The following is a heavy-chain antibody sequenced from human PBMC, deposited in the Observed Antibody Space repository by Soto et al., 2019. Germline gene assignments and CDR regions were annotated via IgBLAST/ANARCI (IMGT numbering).Heavy chain of an antibody. D-gene: IGHD2-15*01. CDR3: ARSGSVVVAAIVRRAGRFDP. CDR2: INHSGST. Sequence: SETLSLTCAVSGGSFSGYYWSWIRQPPGKGLEWIGEINHSGSTNYNPSLKSRVTIAVDTSKNQFSLKLSSVTAADTAVYYCARSGSVVVAAIVRRAGRFDPWGQGALVTVSS. J-gene: IGHJ5*02. V-gene: IGHV4-34*01. CDR1: GGSFSGYY.